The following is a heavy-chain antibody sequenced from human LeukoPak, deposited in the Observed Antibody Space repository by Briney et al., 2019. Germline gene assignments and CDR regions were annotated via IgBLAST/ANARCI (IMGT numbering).Heavy chain of an antibody. Sequence: SETLSLTCTVSGGSISSYYWSWIRQPPGKGLEWIGYIYTSGSTNYNPSLKRRVTISVDTSKNQFSLKLSSVTAADTAVYYCARLVRPLVHFDYWGQGTLVTVSS. CDR2: IYTSGST. CDR1: GGSISSYY. J-gene: IGHJ4*02. CDR3: ARLVRPLVHFDY. D-gene: IGHD2-8*02. V-gene: IGHV4-4*09.